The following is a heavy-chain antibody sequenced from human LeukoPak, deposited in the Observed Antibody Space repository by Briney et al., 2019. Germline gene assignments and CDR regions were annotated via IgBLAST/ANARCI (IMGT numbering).Heavy chain of an antibody. CDR3: ARGRYCSTNSCRLDY. CDR1: EYTFTDYA. D-gene: IGHD2-2*01. V-gene: IGHV7-4-1*02. J-gene: IGHJ4*02. CDR2: INTDTGNP. Sequence: ASVKVSCKASEYTFTDYAVNWVRQAPGQGLEWMGWINTDTGNPTYAQGFTGRFVFSLDTSVSTAYLQINTLKAEDTAVYYCARGRYCSTNSCRLDYWGQGTLVTVSS.